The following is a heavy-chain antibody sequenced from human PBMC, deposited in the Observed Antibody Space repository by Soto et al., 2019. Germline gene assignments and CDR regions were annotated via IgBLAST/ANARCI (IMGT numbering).Heavy chain of an antibody. V-gene: IGHV1-69*13. CDR2: IIPIFGTA. D-gene: IGHD3-22*01. J-gene: IGHJ4*02. CDR3: ARGYRAMIVVVAFDY. CDR1: GGTFSSYA. Sequence: SVKVSCKASGGTFSSYAISWVRQAPGQGLEWMGGIIPIFGTANYAQKFQGRVTITADESTSTAYMELSSLRSEDTAVYYCARGYRAMIVVVAFDYWGQGTLVTVSS.